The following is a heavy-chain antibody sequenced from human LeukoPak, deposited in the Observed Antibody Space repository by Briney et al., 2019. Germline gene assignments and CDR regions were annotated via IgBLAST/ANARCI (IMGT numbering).Heavy chain of an antibody. D-gene: IGHD3-10*01. V-gene: IGHV3-23*01. CDR3: ARGIYGSYGMDV. Sequence: GGSLRLSCTASGFTFSIYAMNWVRQAPGKGQEGVSAISGSGGSTYYADSVKGRFTISRDNSKNTLYLQMNSLRAEDTAVYYCARGIYGSYGMDVWGQGTTVTVSS. CDR1: GFTFSIYA. CDR2: ISGSGGST. J-gene: IGHJ6*02.